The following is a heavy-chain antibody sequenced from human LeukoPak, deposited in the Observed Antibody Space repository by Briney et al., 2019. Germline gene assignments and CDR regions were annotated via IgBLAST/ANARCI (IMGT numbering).Heavy chain of an antibody. CDR3: SRGPTQQWLYSGTDA. J-gene: IGHJ6*02. Sequence: PGRSLRLSCTASGFTFGDHAMSWVRQAPGKGLEWLGFIRSKAYGGTTEYAASAKGRFTISRDDSKSIAYLQMNSLTTEDTAVYYCSRGPTQQWLYSGTDARGQGTTVIVSS. V-gene: IGHV3-49*04. CDR1: GFTFGDHA. D-gene: IGHD5-18*01. CDR2: IRSKAYGGTT.